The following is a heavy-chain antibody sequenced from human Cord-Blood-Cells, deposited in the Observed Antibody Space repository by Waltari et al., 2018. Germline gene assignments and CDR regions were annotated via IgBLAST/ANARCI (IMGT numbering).Heavy chain of an antibody. CDR3: ARGRPPQH. V-gene: IGHV4-34*01. CDR1: GGSFSGYY. CDR2: INHSGST. Sequence: QVQLQQWGAGLLKPSETLSLTFAVYGGSFSGYYWSWIRQPPGKGLGWIGEINHSGSTNYNPSLKSRVTISVDTSKNQFSLKLSSVTAADTAVYYCARGRPPQHWGQGTLVTVSS. J-gene: IGHJ4*02.